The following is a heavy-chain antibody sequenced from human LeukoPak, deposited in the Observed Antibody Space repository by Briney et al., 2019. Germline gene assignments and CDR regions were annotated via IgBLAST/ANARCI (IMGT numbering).Heavy chain of an antibody. CDR2: ISHDGSNR. V-gene: IGHV3-30-3*01. CDR1: GFTFSSYA. CDR3: ARARAFDY. J-gene: IGHJ4*02. Sequence: PGGSLRLSCAASGFTFSSYAMHWVSQAPGKGLEWVAVISHDGSNRYYADSVKGRFTISRDNSKNTLYLQMNSLRAEDTAVYYCARARAFDYWGQGTLVTVSS.